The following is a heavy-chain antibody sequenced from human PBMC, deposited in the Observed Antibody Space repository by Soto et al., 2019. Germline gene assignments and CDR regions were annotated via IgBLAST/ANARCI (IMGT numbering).Heavy chain of an antibody. V-gene: IGHV4-4*02. D-gene: IGHD2-21*02. CDR1: SGSISSSNW. CDR3: ARGDLVTGGYYFDY. CDR2: IYYSGST. J-gene: IGHJ4*02. Sequence: SETLSLTCAVSSGSISSSNWWSWVRQPPGKGLEWIGYIYYSGSTNYNPSLKSRVTISVDTSKNQFSLKLSSVTAADTAVYYCARGDLVTGGYYFDYWGQGTLVTVSS.